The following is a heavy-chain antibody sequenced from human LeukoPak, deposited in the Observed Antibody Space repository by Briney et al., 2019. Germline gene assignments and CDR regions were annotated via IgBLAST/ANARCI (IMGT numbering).Heavy chain of an antibody. CDR3: AAYVRVDYGGVNFDY. CDR2: IYTSDST. CDR1: GGSVSSGNYY. Sequence: SETLSLTCTVSGGSVSSGNYYWSWIRQPAGKGLEWIGRIYTSDSTNYDPSLKSRVTISVDTSKNQFSLKLSSVTASDTAVYYCAAYVRVDYGGVNFDYWGQGTLVTVSS. D-gene: IGHD4-23*01. J-gene: IGHJ4*02. V-gene: IGHV4-61*02.